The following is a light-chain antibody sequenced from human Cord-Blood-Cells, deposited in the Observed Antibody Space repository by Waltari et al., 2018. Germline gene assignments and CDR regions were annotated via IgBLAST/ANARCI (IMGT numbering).Light chain of an antibody. CDR3: SSYTSSSTLV. CDR2: DVS. V-gene: IGLV2-14*01. CDR1: SSDVGGSNY. Sequence: QSALTHPASVSGPPGQSITISCTGTSSDVGGSNYVSWYQQHPGKAPKPMIYDVSNRPSGVSNRFSGSKSGNTASLTISGLQAEDEADYYCSSYTSSSTLVFGTGTKVTVL. J-gene: IGLJ1*01.